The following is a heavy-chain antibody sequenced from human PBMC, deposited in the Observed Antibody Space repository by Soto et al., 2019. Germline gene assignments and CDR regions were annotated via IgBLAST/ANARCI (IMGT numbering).Heavy chain of an antibody. J-gene: IGHJ4*02. CDR2: IYYSGST. Sequence: TLCLTCTVSGGSISSGGYYWSWIRQHPGKGLEWIGYIYYSGSTYYNPSLKSRVTISVDTSKNQFSLKLSSVTAADTAVYYCAIVVVDEMAPNLFSYWGQGTLVTVS. D-gene: IGHD2-2*01. CDR3: AIVVVDEMAPNLFSY. V-gene: IGHV4-31*03. CDR1: GGSISSGGYY.